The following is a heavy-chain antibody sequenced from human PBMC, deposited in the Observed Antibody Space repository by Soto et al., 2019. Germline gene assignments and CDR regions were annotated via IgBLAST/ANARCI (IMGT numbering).Heavy chain of an antibody. V-gene: IGHV3-7*01. D-gene: IGHD2-8*02. CDR1: GFTFSSYW. CDR2: INPDGSSK. CDR3: AAPPTGKVYLNL. Sequence: EVQLVESGGGLVQPGGSLRLSCAASGFTFSSYWMTWLRQAPGKGLEWVANINPDGSSKYYVDSVKGRFTISRDNAKNSLYLQINSLRVEDTAVYDCAAPPTGKVYLNLWGQGALVTVSS. J-gene: IGHJ1*01.